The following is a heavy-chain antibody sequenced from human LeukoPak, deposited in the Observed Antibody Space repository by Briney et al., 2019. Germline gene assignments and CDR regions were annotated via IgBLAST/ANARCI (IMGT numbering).Heavy chain of an antibody. CDR1: GFTFSSFW. CDR2: IKQDVSEK. J-gene: IGHJ4*02. CDR3: ARVPGYSYGYGYFDY. Sequence: PGGSLRLSCAASGFTFSSFWMSWVPHAPGKGLVWVANIKQDVSEKYYVDSVKGRFTISRDNAKNSLYLQMNRLRAEDTAVYYCARVPGYSYGYGYFDYWGQGTLVTVSS. D-gene: IGHD5-18*01. V-gene: IGHV3-7*01.